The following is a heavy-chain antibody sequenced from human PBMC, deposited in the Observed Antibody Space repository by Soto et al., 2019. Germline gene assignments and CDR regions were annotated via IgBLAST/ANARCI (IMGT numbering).Heavy chain of an antibody. CDR2: IYYRGST. J-gene: IGHJ4*02. D-gene: IGHD4-17*01. CDR3: ARCGYGDESKYFDY. V-gene: IGHV4-39*01. CDR1: GGSISSSSYY. Sequence: QLQLQESGPGLVKPSETLSLTCTVSGGSISSSSYYWGWIRQPPGKGLEGMGSIYYRGSTYYNPTLKSQATITVDTSKNKFSLKLSAVTAADTAVYYCARCGYGDESKYFDYWGQGTLVTVSS.